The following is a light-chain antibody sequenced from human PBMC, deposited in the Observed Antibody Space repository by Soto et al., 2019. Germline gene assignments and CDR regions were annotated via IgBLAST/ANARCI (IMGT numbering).Light chain of an antibody. CDR3: QQYNKWPPTFT. Sequence: EIVMTQSPATLSVSPGERATLSCRASQSVSSNLAWYQQKPGQAPRLLIYRASTRATGIPARFSGSGSGTEFPLAISSLQSEDFAVYYCQQYNKWPPTFTFGQGTKLEIK. CDR1: QSVSSN. CDR2: RAS. J-gene: IGKJ2*01. V-gene: IGKV3-15*01.